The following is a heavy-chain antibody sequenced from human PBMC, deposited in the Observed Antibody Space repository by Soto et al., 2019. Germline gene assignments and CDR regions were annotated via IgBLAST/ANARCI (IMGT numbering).Heavy chain of an antibody. V-gene: IGHV1-69*13. CDR2: IVPFFKGT. D-gene: IGHD1-1*01. Sequence: AAVKVSCPASGGSFKGHPISWVRQAPGQGLEWMGGIVPFFKGTKYAQKFQDRVTITADDSTSTAYMDLYSLRPEDTAVYYCARDVPLNEDDGTFPYCALDVWGKGTTVTVYS. CDR3: ARDVPLNEDDGTFPYCALDV. J-gene: IGHJ6*04. CDR1: GGSFKGHP.